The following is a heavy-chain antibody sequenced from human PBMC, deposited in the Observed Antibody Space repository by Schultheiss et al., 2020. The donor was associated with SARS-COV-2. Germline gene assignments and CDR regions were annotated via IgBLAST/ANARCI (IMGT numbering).Heavy chain of an antibody. CDR3: ARGGGPYSYGPFDY. Sequence: SETLSLTCTVSGGSISSYYWSWIRQPPGKGLEWIGEINHSGSTNYNPSLKSRVTISVDTSKNQFSLKLSSVTAADTAVYYCARGGGPYSYGPFDYWGQGTLVTVSS. CDR2: INHSGST. CDR1: GGSISSYY. J-gene: IGHJ4*02. D-gene: IGHD5-18*01. V-gene: IGHV4-34*01.